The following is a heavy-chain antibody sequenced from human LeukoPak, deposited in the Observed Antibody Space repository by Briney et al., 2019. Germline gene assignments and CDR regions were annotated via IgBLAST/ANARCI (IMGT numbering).Heavy chain of an antibody. CDR3: AKGTKGTTGGEYFQH. D-gene: IGHD4-17*01. V-gene: IGHV3-23*01. J-gene: IGHJ1*01. Sequence: GGSLRLSCAASGITFSSYAMSWVRQAPGKGLEWVSSISGNGGSTYYADSVKGRFTISRDNSKNTLYLQMNSLRAEDTAVYYCAKGTKGTTGGEYFQHWGQGTLATVSS. CDR1: GITFSSYA. CDR2: ISGNGGST.